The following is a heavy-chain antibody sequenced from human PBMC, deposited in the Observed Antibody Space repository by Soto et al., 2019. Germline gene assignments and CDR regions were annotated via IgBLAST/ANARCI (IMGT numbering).Heavy chain of an antibody. V-gene: IGHV1-69*02. CDR2: IILILGIT. J-gene: IGHJ4*02. CDR3: ARVAIGRKVAARPGPVDY. Sequence: SVKASCKASGGTFSSYTISWLRQAPGQGLEWMGRIILILGITNYAQKFQGRVTMTTDTSTSTAYMELRSLRSDDTAVYYCARVAIGRKVAARPGPVDYWGQGTLVTVSS. CDR1: GGTFSSYT. D-gene: IGHD6-6*01.